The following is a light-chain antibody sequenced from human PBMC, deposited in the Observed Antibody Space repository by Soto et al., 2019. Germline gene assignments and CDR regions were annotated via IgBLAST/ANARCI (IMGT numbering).Light chain of an antibody. Sequence: DIVMTQSPDSLAVSLGERATINCKSRQSVLYSPNNKNYIAWYQQKPGQSPKLLITWGSIRDSGVPDRFSGSGSGTDFTLTISSLQAEDVAVYYCQQYYSTPPWTFGQGTKVEIK. CDR2: WGS. V-gene: IGKV4-1*01. CDR1: QSVLYSPNNKNY. J-gene: IGKJ1*01. CDR3: QQYYSTPPWT.